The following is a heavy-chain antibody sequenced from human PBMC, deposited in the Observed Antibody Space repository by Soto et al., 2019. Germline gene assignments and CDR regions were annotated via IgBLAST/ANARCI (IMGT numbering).Heavy chain of an antibody. Sequence: QVQLQESGPGLVKPSQTLSLTCTVSGASINSGGYYWSWIRQLPGKGLEWIGYIYYSGSTYYNPSLKSRVTISVDTSKNQFSLKLSSVTAADTAVYYCARAPYYYDSSGYYPWYFDYWGQGTLVTVSS. CDR2: IYYSGST. V-gene: IGHV4-31*03. CDR1: GASINSGGYY. CDR3: ARAPYYYDSSGYYPWYFDY. D-gene: IGHD3-22*01. J-gene: IGHJ4*02.